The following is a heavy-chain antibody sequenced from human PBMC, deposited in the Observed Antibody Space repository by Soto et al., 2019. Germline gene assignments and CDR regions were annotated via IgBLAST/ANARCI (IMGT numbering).Heavy chain of an antibody. D-gene: IGHD3-10*01. CDR1: GFSLSTTGVG. CDR2: IYWDNDK. CDR3: ALSLWFGELH. Sequence: QITLKESGPTLVKPTQTLTLTCSFSGFSLSTTGVGVGWIRQSPGKALEWLAIIYWDNDKRYSPSLKSRVTITKDTSKNQVVLTVTNMDPVDTGTYYGALSLWFGELHWGQGALVTVSS. J-gene: IGHJ4*02. V-gene: IGHV2-5*02.